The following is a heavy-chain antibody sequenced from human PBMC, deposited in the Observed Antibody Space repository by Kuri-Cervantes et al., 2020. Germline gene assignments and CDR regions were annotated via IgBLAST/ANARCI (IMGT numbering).Heavy chain of an antibody. CDR3: AGRARSNLIDY. V-gene: IGHV4-34*01. D-gene: IGHD1-14*01. CDR1: GGSLSGYY. CDR2: INHVGST. J-gene: IGHJ4*02. Sequence: SETLSLTCAVYGGSLSGYYWSWIRQPPGKGLEWIGEINHVGSTNYNPSLKSRVTISVDTSKNQFSLKLSSVTAADTAVYYCAGRARSNLIDYWGQGTLVTVSS.